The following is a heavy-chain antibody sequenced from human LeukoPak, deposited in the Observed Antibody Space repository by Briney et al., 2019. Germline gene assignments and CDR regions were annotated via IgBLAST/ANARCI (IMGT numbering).Heavy chain of an antibody. CDR3: AAVPRRTTVTTGKDY. J-gene: IGHJ4*02. D-gene: IGHD4-17*01. V-gene: IGHV4-39*07. Sequence: SETLSLTCTVSGGSISSSSYYWGWIRRPPGKGLEWIGSIYYSGSTYYNPSLKSRVTISVDTSKNQFSLKLSSVTAADTAVYYCAAVPRRTTVTTGKDYWGQGTLVTVSS. CDR1: GGSISSSSYY. CDR2: IYYSGST.